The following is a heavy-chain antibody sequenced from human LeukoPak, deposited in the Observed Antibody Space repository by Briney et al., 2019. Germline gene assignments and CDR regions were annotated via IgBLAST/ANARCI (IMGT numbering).Heavy chain of an antibody. D-gene: IGHD2-15*01. CDR3: ARGDSCPTY. CDR1: GFTFSSYE. V-gene: IGHV3-48*03. Sequence: GGSLRLSCAASGFTFSSYEMNWVRQAPGRGLEWVSYINSGGTTIYYADSVKGRFNISRDNAKNSLYLQMNRLRAEDTAVYYCARGDSCPTYWGQGTLVTVSS. J-gene: IGHJ4*02. CDR2: INSGGTTI.